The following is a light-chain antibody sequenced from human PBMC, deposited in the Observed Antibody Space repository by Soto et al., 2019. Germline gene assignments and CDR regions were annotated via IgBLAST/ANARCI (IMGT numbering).Light chain of an antibody. CDR1: SSDVGGYDH. CDR2: DVS. V-gene: IGLV2-14*03. J-gene: IGLJ1*01. CDR3: NSYKSSSTYV. Sequence: SLLPQPASLSGSPTQSIALSCPGTSSDVGGYDHVSWYQQHPGKAPKLMIYDVSTRPSGVSDRFSGSKSGNTASLTISGLQAEDEADYYCNSYKSSSTYVFGTGTKVTV.